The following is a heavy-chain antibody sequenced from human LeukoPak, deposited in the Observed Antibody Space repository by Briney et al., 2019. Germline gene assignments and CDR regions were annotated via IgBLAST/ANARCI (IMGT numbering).Heavy chain of an antibody. CDR2: ISYDGSNK. D-gene: IGHD4-23*01. Sequence: GGSLRLSCAASGFTFSSYGMHWVRQAPGKGLEWVAVISYDGSNKYYADSVKGRFTISRDNSKNTLYLQMNSLRAEDTAVYYCAKSALETRHYYYGMDVWGQGTTVTVSS. CDR3: AKSALETRHYYYGMDV. CDR1: GFTFSSYG. J-gene: IGHJ6*02. V-gene: IGHV3-30*18.